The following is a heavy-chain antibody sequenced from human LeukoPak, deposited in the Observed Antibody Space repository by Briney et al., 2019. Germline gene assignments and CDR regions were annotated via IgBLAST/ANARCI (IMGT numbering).Heavy chain of an antibody. Sequence: GGSLRLSCAASGFTVSSNYMSWVRQAPGKGLEWVSVIYSGGSTYYADSVKGRFTISRDNSKNTLYLQMNSLRAEDTAVYYCARDAYHYYDSSGYHPGDYWGQGTLVTVSS. CDR3: ARDAYHYYDSSGYHPGDY. J-gene: IGHJ4*02. CDR1: GFTVSSNY. CDR2: IYSGGST. D-gene: IGHD3-22*01. V-gene: IGHV3-66*01.